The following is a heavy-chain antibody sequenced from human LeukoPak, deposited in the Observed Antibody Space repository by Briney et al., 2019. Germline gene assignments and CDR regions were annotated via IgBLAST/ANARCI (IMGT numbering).Heavy chain of an antibody. J-gene: IGHJ4*02. V-gene: IGHV3-30-3*01. Sequence: GGSLRLSCVASGFAFGNYAMHWVRQAPGKGLEWVAVISYDGSNKYYADSVKGRFTISRDNSKNTLYLQMNSLRAEDTAVYYCARDLGMANPYYFDYWGQGTLVTVSS. CDR1: GFAFGNYA. CDR3: ARDLGMANPYYFDY. CDR2: ISYDGSNK.